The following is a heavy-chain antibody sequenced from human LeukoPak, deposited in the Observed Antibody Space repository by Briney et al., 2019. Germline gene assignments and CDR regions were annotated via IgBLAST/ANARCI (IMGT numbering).Heavy chain of an antibody. D-gene: IGHD2-2*01. J-gene: IGHJ3*02. CDR2: IYYSGST. V-gene: IGHV4-31*03. Sequence: PSQTLSLTCTVSGGSISSGGYYWSWIRQHPGKGLEWIGYIYYSGSTYYNPSRKSRVTISVDTSKNQFSLKLSSVTAADTAVYYCARGGCSSTSCYRIDDAFDIWGQGTMVTVSS. CDR3: ARGGCSSTSCYRIDDAFDI. CDR1: GGSISSGGYY.